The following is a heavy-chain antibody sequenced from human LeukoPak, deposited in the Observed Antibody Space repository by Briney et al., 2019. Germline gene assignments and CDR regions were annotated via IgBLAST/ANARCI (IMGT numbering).Heavy chain of an antibody. CDR3: ATVRSSIAGFFDY. Sequence: PGGSLRLSCAASGFTFSSYSMNWVRQAPGKGLEWVSSISSSSSYIYYADSVKGRFTISRDNAKNSLYLQMNSLRAEDTAVYYCATVRSSIAGFFDYWGQGTLVTVSS. CDR2: ISSSSSYI. J-gene: IGHJ4*02. CDR1: GFTFSSYS. V-gene: IGHV3-21*01. D-gene: IGHD6-6*01.